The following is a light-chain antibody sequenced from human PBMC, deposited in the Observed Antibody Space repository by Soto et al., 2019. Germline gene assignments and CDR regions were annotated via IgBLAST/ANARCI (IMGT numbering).Light chain of an antibody. CDR3: SSYTTSSTWV. CDR2: DVT. V-gene: IGLV2-14*01. Sequence: QSALTQPASVSGSPGQSITISCTGTSSDVGGYNYVSWYKQHPGKAPKLMIYDVTTRPSGVSSRFSGSKSGNTASLTISGLQAEDEADYYCSSYTTSSTWVFSGGTKVTVL. J-gene: IGLJ3*02. CDR1: SSDVGGYNY.